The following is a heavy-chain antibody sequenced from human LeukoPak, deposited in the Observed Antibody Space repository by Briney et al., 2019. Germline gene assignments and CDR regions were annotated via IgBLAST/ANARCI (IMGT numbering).Heavy chain of an antibody. D-gene: IGHD5-24*01. V-gene: IGHV1-18*01. CDR3: ARPRKRRDGYNYGKLYYYYGMDV. Sequence: ASVKVSCKASGYTFTSYGISWVRQAPGQGLEWMGWISAYNGNTNYAQKLQGRVTMTTDTSTSTAYMELRSPRSDDTAVYYCARPRKRRDGYNYGKLYYYYGMDVWGQGTTVTVSS. CDR2: ISAYNGNT. CDR1: GYTFTSYG. J-gene: IGHJ6*02.